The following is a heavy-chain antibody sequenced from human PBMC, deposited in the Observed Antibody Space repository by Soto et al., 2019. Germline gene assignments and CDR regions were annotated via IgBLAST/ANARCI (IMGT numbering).Heavy chain of an antibody. V-gene: IGHV1-69*13. CDR2: IIPIFGTA. J-gene: IGHJ6*02. D-gene: IGHD5-12*01. CDR3: ARLVELDIVAKGDPDYYYYGMDV. CDR1: GGSFSSYA. Sequence: GASVKVSCKACGGSFSSYAISRVRQAPGQGLEWMGGIIPIFGTANYAQKFQGRVTITADESTSTAYMELSSLRSEDTAVYYCARLVELDIVAKGDPDYYYYGMDVWGQGTTVTVSS.